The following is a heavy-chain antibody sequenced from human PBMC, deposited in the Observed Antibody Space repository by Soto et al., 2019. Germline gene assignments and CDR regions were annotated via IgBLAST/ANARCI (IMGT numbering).Heavy chain of an antibody. CDR3: ARDRGYCRGGNGYSDAFDI. Sequence: QVQLVESGGGVVQPGRSLRLSCTASGFTFSNSAMHWVRQAPGKGLEWVAVISYDGSNKYYTDSVKGRFTISRDNSKNTLYLLMNSLLAEGTAVYYCARDRGYCRGGNGYSDAFDIWGQGTLVTVSS. CDR2: ISYDGSNK. J-gene: IGHJ3*02. D-gene: IGHD2-15*01. V-gene: IGHV3-30-3*01. CDR1: GFTFSNSA.